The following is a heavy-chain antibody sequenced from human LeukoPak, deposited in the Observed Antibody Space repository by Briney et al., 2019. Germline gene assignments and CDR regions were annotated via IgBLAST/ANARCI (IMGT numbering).Heavy chain of an antibody. V-gene: IGHV3-7*01. CDR1: GFTFSSYW. J-gene: IGHJ4*02. D-gene: IGHD5-18*01. Sequence: PGGSLRLSCAASGFTFSSYWMSWVRQAPGKGLEWVANIKQDGSEKYYVDSVKGRFTISRDNAKNTLYLQMNSLSAEATAVYYCARRVGYSYGYGDYFDYWGQGTLVTVSS. CDR3: ARRVGYSYGYGDYFDY. CDR2: IKQDGSEK.